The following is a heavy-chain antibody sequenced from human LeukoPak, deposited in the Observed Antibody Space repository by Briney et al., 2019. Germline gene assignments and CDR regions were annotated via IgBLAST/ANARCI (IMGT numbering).Heavy chain of an antibody. CDR1: GYTFTGYY. V-gene: IGHV1-2*02. D-gene: IGHD3-16*01. J-gene: IGHJ6*03. CDR2: INPNSGGT. Sequence: ASVKVSCKASGYTFTGYYIHWVRQAPGQGLEWMGWINPNSGGTTYAQKFQGRVTMTRDTSTTTAYMELSRLRSDDTAVYYCARDDYKTLYYYYYMDVWGKGTTVIVSS. CDR3: ARDDYKTLYYYYYMDV.